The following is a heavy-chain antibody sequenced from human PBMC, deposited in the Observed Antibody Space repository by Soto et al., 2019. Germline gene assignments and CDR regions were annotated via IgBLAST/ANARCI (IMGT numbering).Heavy chain of an antibody. V-gene: IGHV1-18*04. CDR3: ARDDEEGYSYGVGWFDP. J-gene: IGHJ5*02. CDR2: ISAYNGNT. D-gene: IGHD5-18*01. Sequence: QVQLVQSGAEVKKPGASVKVSCKASGYTFTSYGISWVRQAPGQGLEWMGWISAYNGNTNYAQKLQGRVTMTTDTSTSRAYMELRSLRSDDTAVYYCARDDEEGYSYGVGWFDPWGQGTLVTVSS. CDR1: GYTFTSYG.